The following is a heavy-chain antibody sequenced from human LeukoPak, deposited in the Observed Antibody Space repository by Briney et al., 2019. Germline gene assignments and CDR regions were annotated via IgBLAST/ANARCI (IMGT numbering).Heavy chain of an antibody. D-gene: IGHD3-22*01. CDR2: IYSGGST. Sequence: GGSLRLSCAASGFTVSINYMSWVRQAPGRGLEWVSVIYSGGSTYYADSVKGRFTISRDNSKNTLYLQMNSLRAEDTAVYYCAGVVVIKSFSFDYWGQGTLVTVSS. CDR3: AGVVVIKSFSFDY. J-gene: IGHJ4*02. CDR1: GFTVSINY. V-gene: IGHV3-66*01.